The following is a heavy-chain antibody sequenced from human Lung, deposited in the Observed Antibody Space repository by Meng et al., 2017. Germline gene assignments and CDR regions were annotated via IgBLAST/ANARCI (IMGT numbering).Heavy chain of an antibody. CDR2: IDPKSGDT. Sequence: VQVVRPGVKVKKLGAPVKVSCKPSGYNFPDYWLHWVRRAPGQGLEWMGRIDPKSGDTHYAQRFQGRVTMTGDTSISTAHMELSGLRSDDTAMYYCARDEDISAAGKLFGDYWGQGTLVTVSS. V-gene: IGHV1-2*06. D-gene: IGHD6-13*01. J-gene: IGHJ4*02. CDR1: GYNFPDYW. CDR3: ARDEDISAAGKLFGDY.